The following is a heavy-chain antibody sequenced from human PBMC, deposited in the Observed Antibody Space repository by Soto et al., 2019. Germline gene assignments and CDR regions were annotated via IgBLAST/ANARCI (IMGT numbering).Heavy chain of an antibody. Sequence: GGCLRLACAASGFTFSSYAMSWVRQAPGKGLEWVSAVSGDGSRTYYADSVKGRFSISRDNSKSTLFLQMNSLRAEDTAIYYCAKNRVSAAYTLGGDWGQGTLVTVSS. D-gene: IGHD3-16*01. CDR1: GFTFSSYA. CDR2: VSGDGSRT. CDR3: AKNRVSAAYTLGGD. J-gene: IGHJ4*02. V-gene: IGHV3-23*01.